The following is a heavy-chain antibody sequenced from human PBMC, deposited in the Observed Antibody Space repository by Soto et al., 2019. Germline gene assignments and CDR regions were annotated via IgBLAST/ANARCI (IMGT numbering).Heavy chain of an antibody. Sequence: QLLESGGGLVQPGVSLRLSCAASGFTFSSYDRSWVRQAPGKGLEWVSAISGSGGSTYYADSVKGRFTIYRDNSKNTLYLQMNSLRAEDTAVYYCAKWQPGSNSPFDNWGQGTLVTVSS. J-gene: IGHJ4*02. V-gene: IGHV3-23*01. CDR3: AKWQPGSNSPFDN. D-gene: IGHD1-26*01. CDR2: ISGSGGST. CDR1: GFTFSSYD.